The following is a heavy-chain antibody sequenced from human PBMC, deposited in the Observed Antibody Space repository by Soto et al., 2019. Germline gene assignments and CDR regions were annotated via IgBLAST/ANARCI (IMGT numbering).Heavy chain of an antibody. Sequence: GGSLRLSCAASGFTFSTYAMSWVRQAPGKGLEWVSGISGTGGTTTYADSVKGRLTIPSDKSKSMLYLQMNGLRADDTAVYYCAKGQPATVTYFDSWGQGTLVTVSS. V-gene: IGHV3-23*01. CDR1: GFTFSTYA. D-gene: IGHD1-1*01. J-gene: IGHJ4*02. CDR3: AKGQPATVTYFDS. CDR2: ISGTGGTT.